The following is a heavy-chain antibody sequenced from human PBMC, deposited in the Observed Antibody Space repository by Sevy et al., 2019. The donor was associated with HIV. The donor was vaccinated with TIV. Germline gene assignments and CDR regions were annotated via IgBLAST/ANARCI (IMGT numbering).Heavy chain of an antibody. D-gene: IGHD3-10*01. J-gene: IGHJ6*02. CDR3: AGGGSGDYYYYGVDV. Sequence: GGSLRLSCVGSGFTFRNFGVHWLRQAPGKGLEWLSVVSYDGSSKYYVDSVKGRFIVSRDNSKNTLYLQMNSPRTEDTAVYYCAGGGSGDYYYYGVDVWGQGTTVTVSS. CDR1: GFTFRNFG. CDR2: VSYDGSSK. V-gene: IGHV3-30*03.